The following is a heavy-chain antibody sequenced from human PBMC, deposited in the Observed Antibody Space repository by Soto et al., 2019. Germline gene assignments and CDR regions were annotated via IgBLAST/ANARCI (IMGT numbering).Heavy chain of an antibody. J-gene: IGHJ4*02. CDR3: AKEHHYSSSWSEFDY. Sequence: PGGSLRLSCASSGFTFSSYAMSWVRQAPGKGLEWVSVISGSDDSTYYADSVKGRFTISRDNSKNTLYLQMNSLRAEDTAVYYCAKEHHYSSSWSEFDYWGQGTLVTVSS. V-gene: IGHV3-23*01. CDR1: GFTFSSYA. D-gene: IGHD6-13*01. CDR2: ISGSDDST.